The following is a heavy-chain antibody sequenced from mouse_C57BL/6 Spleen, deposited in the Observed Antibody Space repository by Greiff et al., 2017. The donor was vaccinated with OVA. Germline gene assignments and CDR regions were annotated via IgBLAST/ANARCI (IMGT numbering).Heavy chain of an antibody. CDR3: ASLGYDGNFDV. D-gene: IGHD2-2*01. CDR2: IWSGGST. Sequence: QVQLKESGPGLVQPSQSLSITCTVSGFSLTSYGVHWVRQSPGKGLEWLGVIWSGGSTDYNAAFISRLSISKDNSKSQVFFKMNSLQADYTAIYYCASLGYDGNFDVWGTGTTVTVSS. V-gene: IGHV2-2*01. J-gene: IGHJ1*03. CDR1: GFSLTSYG.